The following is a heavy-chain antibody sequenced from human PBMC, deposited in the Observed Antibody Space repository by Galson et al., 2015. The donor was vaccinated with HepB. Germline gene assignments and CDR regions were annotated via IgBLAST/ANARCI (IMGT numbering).Heavy chain of an antibody. CDR2: ITPSGDNT. Sequence: SLRLSCAASGFTFSYYAMSWVRQAPGKGLEWVSAITPSGDNTYSADSVKGRYTISRDNSQNTLFLQMNSLGADDTAIYFCAKGYGLFDSWGQGILVTVSS. J-gene: IGHJ5*01. CDR3: AKGYGLFDS. CDR1: GFTFSYYA. V-gene: IGHV3-23*01. D-gene: IGHD5-18*01.